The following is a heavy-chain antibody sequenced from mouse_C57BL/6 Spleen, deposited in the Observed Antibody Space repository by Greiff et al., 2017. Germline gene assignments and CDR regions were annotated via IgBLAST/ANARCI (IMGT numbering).Heavy chain of an antibody. J-gene: IGHJ1*03. Sequence: QVQLQQPGAELVKPGASVKLSCKASGYPFTSYWMHWVKQRPGRGLAWIGRLDPNSGGTKYNEKVQSKATLSVDKPSSTVYMQLSSLTSEDSAVYYIARGRYYGSSYGYFGVWGTGTTVTVSS. D-gene: IGHD1-1*01. CDR2: LDPNSGGT. CDR3: ARGRYYGSSYGYFGV. CDR1: GYPFTSYW. V-gene: IGHV1-72*01.